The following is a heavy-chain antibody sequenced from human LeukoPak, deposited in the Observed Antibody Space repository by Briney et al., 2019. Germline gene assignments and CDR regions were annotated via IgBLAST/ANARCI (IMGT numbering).Heavy chain of an antibody. CDR3: ARDRDYAFDS. D-gene: IGHD4-17*01. J-gene: IGHJ4*02. V-gene: IGHV3-30*04. Sequence: GGSLRLSCAASGFTFSSYAMHWVRQAPGKGLEWVAVISHDENNKYYADSVKGRFTISRDNSKNTLYLQMNSLRAEDTAVYYCARDRDYAFDSWGQGTLVTVSS. CDR2: ISHDENNK. CDR1: GFTFSSYA.